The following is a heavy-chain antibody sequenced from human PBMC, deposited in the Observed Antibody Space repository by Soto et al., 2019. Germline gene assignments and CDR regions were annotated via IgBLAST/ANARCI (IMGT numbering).Heavy chain of an antibody. CDR1: GFIFNDYA. J-gene: IGHJ6*03. CDR3: AKCFTGTKAGRNYYYYYMDV. CDR2: ISGSGGST. Sequence: EVQLLESGGGLVQPGGSLRLSCAASGFIFNDYAMTWVRQAPGKGLEWVSGISGSGGSTYYADSVEGRFTISRDNSKNTLYLQMSSLRGEDTALYYCAKCFTGTKAGRNYYYYYMDVWGKGTTVTVSS. V-gene: IGHV3-23*01. D-gene: IGHD6-6*01.